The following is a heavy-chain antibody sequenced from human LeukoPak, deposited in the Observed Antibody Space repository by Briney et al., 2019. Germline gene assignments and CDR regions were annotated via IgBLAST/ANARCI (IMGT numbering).Heavy chain of an antibody. D-gene: IGHD2-21*01. CDR1: GFTFSTYS. CDR2: ISPDSNYK. CDR3: ARGPLLWSYDY. J-gene: IGHJ4*02. Sequence: GGSVRLSCAASGFTFSTYSMNWLRLAPGKGLERVSSISPDSNYKYYVDSVKGRFTISRDNAKSSLYLQMNSLRAEDTAVYYCARGPLLWSYDYWGQGTLVTVSS. V-gene: IGHV3-21*01.